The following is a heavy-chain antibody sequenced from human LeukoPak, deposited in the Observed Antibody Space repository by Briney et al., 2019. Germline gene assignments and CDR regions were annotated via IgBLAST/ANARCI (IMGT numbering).Heavy chain of an antibody. CDR2: IYYSGST. CDR3: ARVPLGYYDSSGPYYFDY. J-gene: IGHJ4*02. Sequence: SETLSLTCTVSGGSISSSSYYWGWIRQPPGKGLEWIGSIYYSGSTYYNPSLKSRVTISVDTSKNQFSLKLSSVTAADTAVYYCARVPLGYYDSSGPYYFDYWGQGTLVTVSS. D-gene: IGHD3-22*01. V-gene: IGHV4-39*07. CDR1: GGSISSSSYY.